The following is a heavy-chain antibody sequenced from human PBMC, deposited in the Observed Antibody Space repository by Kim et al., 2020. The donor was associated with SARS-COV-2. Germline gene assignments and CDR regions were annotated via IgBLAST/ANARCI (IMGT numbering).Heavy chain of an antibody. V-gene: IGHV4-31*02. J-gene: IGHJ6*02. D-gene: IGHD3-22*01. CDR3: ARGTGYYDTALGGMDV. Sequence: RKSRVTISVETSTNQFSLKLSSVTAADTAVYYCARGTGYYDTALGGMDVWGQGTTVTVSS.